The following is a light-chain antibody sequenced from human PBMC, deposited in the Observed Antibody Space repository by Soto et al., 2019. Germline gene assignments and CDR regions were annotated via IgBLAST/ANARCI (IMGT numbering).Light chain of an antibody. J-gene: IGKJ1*01. CDR3: QQYLSYPWT. CDR2: MAS. CDR1: QTINRW. Sequence: DIQMTQSPSTLSASVGDTVIITCRASQTINRWLAWYQQKSGKAPKVLIYMASNLERGAPSRFSGSGSGTEFTLTISNLLPYYFATYYCQQYLSYPWTFGQGTKVEIK. V-gene: IGKV1-5*03.